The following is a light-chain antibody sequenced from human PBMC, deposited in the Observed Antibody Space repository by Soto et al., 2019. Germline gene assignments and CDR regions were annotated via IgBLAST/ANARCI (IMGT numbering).Light chain of an antibody. CDR3: CSFALRSTLI. CDR1: SSDVGNYNL. CDR2: EGG. Sequence: QSALTQPASVSGSPGQSITISCTGTSSDVGNYNLVSWYQQYPGKAPKLMIYEGGKRPSGVSNRFSGSKSGNTASLTISELQAEGEADYYCCSFALRSTLIFGGGTKLTVL. V-gene: IGLV2-23*01. J-gene: IGLJ2*01.